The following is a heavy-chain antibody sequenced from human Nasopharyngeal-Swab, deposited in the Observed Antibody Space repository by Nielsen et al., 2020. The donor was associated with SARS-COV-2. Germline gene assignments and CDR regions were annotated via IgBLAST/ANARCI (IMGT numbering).Heavy chain of an antibody. CDR3: AKDQDDYVWGSYRPNFDS. J-gene: IGHJ4*02. CDR1: GFTFSSYS. V-gene: IGHV3-30*18. D-gene: IGHD3-16*02. CDR2: MSYDGNNY. Sequence: GESLKISCAASGFTFSSYSMNWVRQAPGKGLEWVAVMSYDGNNYYYADSVKGRFTISRDNSKNTLYLQMNSLRPEDTAVYYCAKDQDDYVWGSYRPNFDSWGQGTLVTVS.